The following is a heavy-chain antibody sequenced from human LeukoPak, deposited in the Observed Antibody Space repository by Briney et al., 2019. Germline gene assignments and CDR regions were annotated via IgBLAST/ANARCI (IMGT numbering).Heavy chain of an antibody. V-gene: IGHV3-7*01. D-gene: IGHD3-16*02. CDR1: GFPLTNFW. CDR2: IKLDGSEE. J-gene: IGHJ4*02. Sequence: HAGGSLRLSCVASGFPLTNFWMTWIRQAPEKGLEWVADIKLDGSEEYVDSVKGRFTISRDNAKNSVFLQMKSLTVEDTALYYCAKHRWFHFDSWGQGTLVTVSS. CDR3: AKHRWFHFDS.